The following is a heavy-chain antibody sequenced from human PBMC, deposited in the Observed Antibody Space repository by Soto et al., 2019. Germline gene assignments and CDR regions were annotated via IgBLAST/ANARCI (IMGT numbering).Heavy chain of an antibody. CDR1: GFSLSTPGEG. CDR3: AQVDDVAALFAY. CDR2: IYWNDDK. Sequence: KESGPTLVKPTQTLTLTCTFSGFSLSTPGEGVAWFRQPPGKALEWLAVIYWNDDKSYSPSLKSRLTISKDTSKKQVVLTMMNMAPVDTGTYYCAQVDDVAALFAYLGQGTLVTVSS. J-gene: IGHJ4*02. D-gene: IGHD6-6*01. V-gene: IGHV2-5*01.